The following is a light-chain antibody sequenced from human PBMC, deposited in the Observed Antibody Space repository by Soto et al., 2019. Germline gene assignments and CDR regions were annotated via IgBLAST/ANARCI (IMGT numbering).Light chain of an antibody. J-gene: IGLJ1*01. V-gene: IGLV2-14*01. CDR3: SSYTGSSTLYV. CDR2: EVS. Sequence: QSALTQPASVSGSPWQAVTISCTGTSSDIGGYDYVSWYQQHPGKVPKLMIFEVSNRPSGVSYRFSGSKSGNTASLTISGLQAEDEADYYCSSYTGSSTLYVFGTGTKVTVL. CDR1: SSDIGGYDY.